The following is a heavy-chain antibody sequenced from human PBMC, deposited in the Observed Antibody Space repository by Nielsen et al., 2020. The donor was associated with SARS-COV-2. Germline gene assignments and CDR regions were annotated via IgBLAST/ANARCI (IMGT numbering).Heavy chain of an antibody. CDR1: GYTFTGSY. CDR3: ARGGSIPARPLDY. J-gene: IGHJ4*02. D-gene: IGHD6-6*01. CDR2: INPISGAT. V-gene: IGHV1-2*06. Sequence: ASVKVSCKASGYTFTGSYVHWVRQAPGQGLEWMGRINPISGATIYAQKFQGRVTMTRDTSISTAYLEVTRLRSDDTAVYYCARGGSIPARPLDYWGLGTLVTVSS.